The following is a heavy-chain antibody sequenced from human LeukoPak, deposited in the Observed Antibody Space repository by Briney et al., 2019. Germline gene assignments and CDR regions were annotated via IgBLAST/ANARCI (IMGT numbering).Heavy chain of an antibody. J-gene: IGHJ4*02. CDR2: ISSSGSNT. D-gene: IGHD6-13*01. V-gene: IGHV3-23*01. Sequence: GGPLRLSCAASGFTFSSYAMSWVRQVPGKGLEWVSAISSSGSNTYYADSVKGRFTISRDNSKNTLYLQMNSLRAEDTAVYYCPKGGQYSSSPLDYWGQGTLVTVSS. CDR3: PKGGQYSSSPLDY. CDR1: GFTFSSYA.